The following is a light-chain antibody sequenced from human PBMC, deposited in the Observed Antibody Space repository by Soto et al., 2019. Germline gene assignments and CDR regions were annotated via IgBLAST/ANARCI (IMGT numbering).Light chain of an antibody. CDR2: DAS. CDR1: QNINNY. CDR3: QHYNSYSEA. J-gene: IGKJ1*01. V-gene: IGKV1-5*01. Sequence: DVQMTQSPSSLSASVGDTVTITCRASQNINNYVNWYQHKVGKAPKLLIYDASSLESGVPPRFSGSGSGTEFTLTISSLQPDDFATYYCQHYNSYSEAFGQGTKVDIK.